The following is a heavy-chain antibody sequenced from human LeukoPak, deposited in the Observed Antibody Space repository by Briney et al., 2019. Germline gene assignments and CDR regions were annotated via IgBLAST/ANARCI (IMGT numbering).Heavy chain of an antibody. Sequence: GGSLRLSCTASGFTFGDYAMSWVRQAPGKGLEWVGFIRSKSYGGTTEYGASVKGGFTISRDDSKSIAYLQMNSLNTEDTAVYYCTRGTRYSSGWYYFDYWGQGTLVTVSS. CDR2: IRSKSYGGTT. CDR3: TRGTRYSSGWYYFDY. D-gene: IGHD6-19*01. CDR1: GFTFGDYA. V-gene: IGHV3-49*04. J-gene: IGHJ4*02.